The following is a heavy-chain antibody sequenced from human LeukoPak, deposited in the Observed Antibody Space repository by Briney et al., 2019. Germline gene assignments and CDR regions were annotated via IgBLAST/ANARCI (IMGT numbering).Heavy chain of an antibody. Sequence: GGSLRLSCAASGFTFNNYGMHWVCQAPGKGLEWVAFIRYNGNNQYYADSVKGRFTISRDNSKNTLYLQMNSLKGDDTAVYYCAKDSAFYYIDVWGKGTTVIISS. CDR1: GFTFNNYG. CDR3: AKDSAFYYIDV. J-gene: IGHJ6*03. V-gene: IGHV3-30*02. D-gene: IGHD3-10*01. CDR2: IRYNGNNQ.